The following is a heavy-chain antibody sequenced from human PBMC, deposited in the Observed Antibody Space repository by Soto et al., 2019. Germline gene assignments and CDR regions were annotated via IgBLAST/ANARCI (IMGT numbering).Heavy chain of an antibody. CDR2: IYPGDSDT. Sequence: GESLKLSCKGSGYIFTNCWIGWVRQMPGKGLEWMGIIYPGDSDTRYSPSFQGQVIISVDQSISTAYLQWSSLQASDTAMYYCARDFCPVPTCYDLWGQGVLVTVSS. D-gene: IGHD3-3*01. V-gene: IGHV5-51*03. J-gene: IGHJ4*02. CDR3: ARDFCPVPTCYDL. CDR1: GYIFTNCW.